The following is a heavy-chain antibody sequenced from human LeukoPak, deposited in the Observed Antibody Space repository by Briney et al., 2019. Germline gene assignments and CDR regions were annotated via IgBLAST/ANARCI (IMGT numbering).Heavy chain of an antibody. CDR3: AREPAYTYYDSAGGPFDY. Sequence: GGSLRLSCAASGFTVSSNYMSWVRQAPGKGLEWVSVIYGGGSTYYADSVKGRFTISRDNSKNTLYLQMNSLRAEDTAVFYCAREPAYTYYDSAGGPFDYWGQGTLVTASS. D-gene: IGHD3-22*01. J-gene: IGHJ4*02. CDR1: GFTVSSNY. V-gene: IGHV3-53*01. CDR2: IYGGGST.